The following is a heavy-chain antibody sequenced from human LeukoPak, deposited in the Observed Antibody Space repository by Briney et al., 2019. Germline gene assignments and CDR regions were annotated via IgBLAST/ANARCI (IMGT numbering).Heavy chain of an antibody. CDR3: AKDNRRHYTSGPNPDSLH. D-gene: IGHD6-19*01. Sequence: GRSLRLSCAASGFTFDDYAMHWVRQAPGKGLEWVSGISWNSGTIDYADSVRGRFTISRDNAKNSLYLQMDSLRVEDTAFYYCAKDNRRHYTSGPNPDSLHWGQGALVTVSS. CDR2: ISWNSGTI. V-gene: IGHV3-9*01. CDR1: GFTFDDYA. J-gene: IGHJ4*02.